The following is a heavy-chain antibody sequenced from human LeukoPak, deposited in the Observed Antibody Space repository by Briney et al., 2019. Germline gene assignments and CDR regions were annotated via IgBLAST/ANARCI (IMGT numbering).Heavy chain of an antibody. CDR2: IKNKTNGGTT. D-gene: IGHD1-26*01. V-gene: IGHV3-15*01. CDR3: TTTIVGVTTWFDP. J-gene: IGHJ5*02. CDR1: GFTLSNAY. Sequence: GGSLRLSCAASGFTLSNAYMSWVRQAPGKGLEWVGRIKNKTNGGTTDYAAPVKGRFTISRDDSKNTLYLHMNSLKTEDTAVYYCTTTIVGVTTWFDPWGQGTLVTVSS.